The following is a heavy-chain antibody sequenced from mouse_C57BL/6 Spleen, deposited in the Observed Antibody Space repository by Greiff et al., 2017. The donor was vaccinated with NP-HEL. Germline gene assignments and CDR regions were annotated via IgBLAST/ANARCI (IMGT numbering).Heavy chain of an antibody. V-gene: IGHV5-12*01. Sequence: EVKLEESGGGLVQPGGSLKLSCAASGFTFSDYYMYWVRQTPEKRLEWVAYISNGGGSTYYPDTVKGRFTISRDNAKNTLYLQMSRLKSEDTAMYYCARRGYYGSIYFDYWGQGTTLTVSS. CDR2: ISNGGGST. J-gene: IGHJ2*01. CDR3: ARRGYYGSIYFDY. D-gene: IGHD1-1*01. CDR1: GFTFSDYY.